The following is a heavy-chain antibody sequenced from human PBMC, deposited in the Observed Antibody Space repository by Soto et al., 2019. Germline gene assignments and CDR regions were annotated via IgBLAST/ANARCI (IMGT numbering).Heavy chain of an antibody. J-gene: IGHJ6*02. CDR1: GFTFSSFW. Sequence: EVQLVESGGGLVQPGGSLRLACAASGFTFSSFWMSWVRQAPGKGLEWVADINQDGSDKYYVDSVMGRFTISKDNAQNSLYQQMNSLRAEDTAVYYCAREGVYGMHVWGQGTTVTVSS. D-gene: IGHD3-16*01. CDR2: INQDGSDK. V-gene: IGHV3-7*03. CDR3: AREGVYGMHV.